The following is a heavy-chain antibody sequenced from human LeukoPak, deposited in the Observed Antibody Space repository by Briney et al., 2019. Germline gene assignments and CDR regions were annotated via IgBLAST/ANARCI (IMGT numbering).Heavy chain of an antibody. V-gene: IGHV1-69*05. CDR1: GGTFSSYA. D-gene: IGHD2-21*01. J-gene: IGHJ3*02. Sequence: SVKVSCKASGGTFSSYAISWVRQAPGQGLEWMGRIIPIFGTANYAQKFQGRVTISTDESTSTAYMELSSLRSEDTAVYYCASFLGGEANSDAFDIWGQGTMVTVSS. CDR3: ASFLGGEANSDAFDI. CDR2: IIPIFGTA.